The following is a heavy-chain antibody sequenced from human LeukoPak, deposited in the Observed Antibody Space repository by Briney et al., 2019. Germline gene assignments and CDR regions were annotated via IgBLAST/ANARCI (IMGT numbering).Heavy chain of an antibody. D-gene: IGHD3-9*01. CDR2: IIPILGIA. V-gene: IGHV1-69*04. CDR1: GGTFSSYA. CDR3: ARDFEGYFDFDY. Sequence: SVKVSCKASGGTFSSYAISWVRQAPGQGLGWMGRIIPILGIANYAQKFQGRVTITADKSTSTAYMELSSLRSEDTAVYYCARDFEGYFDFDYWGQGTLVTVSS. J-gene: IGHJ4*02.